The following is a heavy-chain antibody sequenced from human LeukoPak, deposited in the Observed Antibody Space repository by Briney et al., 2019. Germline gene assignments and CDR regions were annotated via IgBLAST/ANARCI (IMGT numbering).Heavy chain of an antibody. CDR1: GYTFTSYD. V-gene: IGHV1-8*01. Sequence: ASVKVSCKSSGYTFTSYDINWVRQATGQGLEWMGWMNPNSGNTGYAQKFQGRVTMTRNTSISTAYMELSSLRSEDTAVYYCARGGRYSSSRGYYYYYYMDVWGKGTTVTVSS. CDR2: MNPNSGNT. CDR3: ARGGRYSSSRGYYYYYYMDV. D-gene: IGHD6-6*01. J-gene: IGHJ6*03.